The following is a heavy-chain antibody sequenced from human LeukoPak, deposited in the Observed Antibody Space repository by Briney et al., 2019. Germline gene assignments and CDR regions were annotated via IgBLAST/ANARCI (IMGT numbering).Heavy chain of an antibody. CDR3: ARDPLPSGVVVPAAIDY. Sequence: SVKVSCKASGGTFSSYAISRVRQAPGQGLEWMGRIIPILGIANYAQKFQGRVTITADKSTSTAYMELSSLRSEDTAVYYCARDPLPSGVVVPAAIDYWGQGTLVTVSS. V-gene: IGHV1-69*04. J-gene: IGHJ4*02. D-gene: IGHD2-2*01. CDR1: GGTFSSYA. CDR2: IIPILGIA.